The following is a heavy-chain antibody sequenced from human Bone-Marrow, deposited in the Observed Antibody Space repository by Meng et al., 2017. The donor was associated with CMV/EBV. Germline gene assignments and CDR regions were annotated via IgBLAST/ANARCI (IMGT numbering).Heavy chain of an antibody. J-gene: IGHJ6*02. CDR3: AREGDRITIFGVAPFTYGMDV. D-gene: IGHD3-3*01. Sequence: GESLKISCAASGFTFSSYSMNWVRQAPGKGLEWVSSISSSSSYIYYADSVKGRFTISRDNAKNSLYLQMNSLRAEDTAAYYCAREGDRITIFGVAPFTYGMDVWGQGTTVTVSS. CDR1: GFTFSSYS. V-gene: IGHV3-21*01. CDR2: ISSSSSYI.